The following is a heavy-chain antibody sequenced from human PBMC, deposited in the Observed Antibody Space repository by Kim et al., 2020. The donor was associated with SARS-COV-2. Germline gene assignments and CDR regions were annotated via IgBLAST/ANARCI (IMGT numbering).Heavy chain of an antibody. CDR1: GGTFSSYA. CDR2: IIPIFGTA. Sequence: SVKVSCKASGGTFSSYAISWVRQAPGQGLEWMGGIIPIFGTANYAQKFQGRVTITADESTSTAYMELSGLRSEDTAVYYCVRGGWGIGSKEYDRTRRYYGMDVWGQGTTVTVSS. D-gene: IGHD3-16*01. CDR3: VRGGWGIGSKEYDRTRRYYGMDV. V-gene: IGHV1-69*13. J-gene: IGHJ6*02.